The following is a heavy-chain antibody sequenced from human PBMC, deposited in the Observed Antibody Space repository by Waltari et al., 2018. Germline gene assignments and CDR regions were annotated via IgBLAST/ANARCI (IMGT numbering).Heavy chain of an antibody. CDR1: GGSISSYY. V-gene: IGHV4-59*01. Sequence: QVQLQESGPGLVKPSETLSLTCTVSGGSISSYYWSWIRQPPGKGLEWIGYIYYSGSTNNNPALKRRVTISGDTSKTQVSLKLSSVTAADTAVYYCARDVVVPAAPAAYYYYGMDVWGQGTTVTVSS. D-gene: IGHD2-2*01. J-gene: IGHJ6*02. CDR3: ARDVVVPAAPAAYYYYGMDV. CDR2: IYYSGST.